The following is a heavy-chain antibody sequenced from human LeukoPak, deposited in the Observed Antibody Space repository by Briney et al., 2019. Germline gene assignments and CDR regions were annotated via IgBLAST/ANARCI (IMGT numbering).Heavy chain of an antibody. CDR1: GFTFSSYG. V-gene: IGHV3-30*02. CDR2: IRYDGSNK. D-gene: IGHD2-2*01. Sequence: GGSLRLSCAASGFTFSSYGTQWVRQAPGKGLEWVAFIRYDGSNKYYADSVKGRFTISRDNSKNTLYLQMNSLRAEDTAVYYCAKDQGCSSTSCYHYYYYYYMDVWGKGTTVTVSS. CDR3: AKDQGCSSTSCYHYYYYYYMDV. J-gene: IGHJ6*03.